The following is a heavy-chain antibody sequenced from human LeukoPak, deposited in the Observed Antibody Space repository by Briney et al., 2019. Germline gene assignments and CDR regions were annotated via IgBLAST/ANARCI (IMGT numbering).Heavy chain of an antibody. D-gene: IGHD6-19*01. J-gene: IGHJ4*02. Sequence: PGGSLRLSRAASGFTFSSYTMTWVRQAPGQGLEWVPSISSSADYIFYADSVKGRFTISRDNANKSLYLQMNSLRADDTAMYYCATARIYNGGWTDYWGQGTLVTVSS. CDR1: GFTFSSYT. CDR3: ATARIYNGGWTDY. CDR2: ISSSADYI. V-gene: IGHV3-21*01.